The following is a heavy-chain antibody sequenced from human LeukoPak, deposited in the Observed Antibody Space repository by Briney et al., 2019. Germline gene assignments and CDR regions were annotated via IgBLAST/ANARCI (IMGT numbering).Heavy chain of an antibody. CDR3: AISYGSGIPLSLNWFDP. CDR2: IIPIFGTA. CDR1: GYTFTGYY. V-gene: IGHV1-69*13. Sequence: ASVKVSCKASGYTFTGYYIHWVRQAPGQGLEWMGGIIPIFGTANYAQKFQGRVTITADESTSTAYMELSSLRSEDTAVYYCAISYGSGIPLSLNWFDPWGQGTLVTVSS. J-gene: IGHJ5*02. D-gene: IGHD3-10*01.